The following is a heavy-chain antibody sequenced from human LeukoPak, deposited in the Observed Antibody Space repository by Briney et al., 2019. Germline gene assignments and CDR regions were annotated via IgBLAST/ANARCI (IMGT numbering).Heavy chain of an antibody. D-gene: IGHD1-14*01. CDR2: IIPIFGTA. Sequence: GASVKVSCKASGGTFSSYAISWARQAPGQGLEWMGGIIPIFGTANYAQKFQGRVTITTDESTSTAYMELSSLRSEDTAVYYCARSDVVPRTGPFDYWGQGTLVTVSS. V-gene: IGHV1-69*05. CDR3: ARSDVVPRTGPFDY. J-gene: IGHJ4*02. CDR1: GGTFSSYA.